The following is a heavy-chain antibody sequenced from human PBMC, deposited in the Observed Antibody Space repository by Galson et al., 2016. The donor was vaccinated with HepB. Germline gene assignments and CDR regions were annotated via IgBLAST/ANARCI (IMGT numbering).Heavy chain of an antibody. V-gene: IGHV3-21*01. J-gene: IGHJ4*02. Sequence: SLRLSCAASGFTFSSYSMNWVRQAPGKGLEWVSGISSSSDNKVYAESVKGRFTISRDNAKNSLYLQMNSLRAEDTAVYYCARDPSGSLDYWGQGILVTVSS. D-gene: IGHD1-26*01. CDR2: ISSSSDNK. CDR1: GFTFSSYS. CDR3: ARDPSGSLDY.